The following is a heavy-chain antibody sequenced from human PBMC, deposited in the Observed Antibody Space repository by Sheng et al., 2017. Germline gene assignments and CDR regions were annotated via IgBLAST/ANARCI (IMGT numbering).Heavy chain of an antibody. Sequence: EVQLVESGGGLVQPGGSLRLSCAASGFTFSSYEMNWVRQAPGKGLEWVSYISSSGSTIYYADSVKGRFTISRDNAKNSLYLQMNSLRAEDTAVYYCARGGPNIVVVPAAINYWGQGTLVTVSS. J-gene: IGHJ4*02. CDR2: ISSSGSTI. CDR1: GFTFSSYE. D-gene: IGHD2-2*02. CDR3: ARGGPNIVVVPAAINY. V-gene: IGHV3-48*03.